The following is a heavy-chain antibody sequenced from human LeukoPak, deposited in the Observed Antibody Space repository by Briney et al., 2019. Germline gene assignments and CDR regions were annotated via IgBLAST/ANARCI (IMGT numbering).Heavy chain of an antibody. V-gene: IGHV3-21*01. D-gene: IGHD4-11*01. CDR3: ARVSSYDYSNYNFDY. Sequence: GGSLRLSCAASGFTFSSYSMNWVRQAPGKGLEWVSSISSSSSYIYYADSVKGRFTISRDNAKNSLYPQMNSLRAEDTAVYYCARVSSYDYSNYNFDYWGQGTLVTVSS. J-gene: IGHJ4*02. CDR1: GFTFSSYS. CDR2: ISSSSSYI.